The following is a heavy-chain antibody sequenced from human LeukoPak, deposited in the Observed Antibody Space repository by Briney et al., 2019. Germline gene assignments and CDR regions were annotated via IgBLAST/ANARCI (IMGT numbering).Heavy chain of an antibody. Sequence: GESLKISCKGSGYSFTNYWIGWVRQMPGKGLEWMGIIYPGDSDARYSPSFQGQVTISADKSISTAYLQWNSLKASDTAMYYCAGRRDLYPGSYYPFDYWGQGTLVTVSS. V-gene: IGHV5-51*01. CDR1: GYSFTNYW. CDR3: AGRRDLYPGSYYPFDY. D-gene: IGHD1-26*01. J-gene: IGHJ4*02. CDR2: IYPGDSDA.